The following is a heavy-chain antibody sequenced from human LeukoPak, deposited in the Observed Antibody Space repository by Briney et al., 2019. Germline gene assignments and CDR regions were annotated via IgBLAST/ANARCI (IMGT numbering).Heavy chain of an antibody. D-gene: IGHD4-17*01. V-gene: IGHV3-30*03. Sequence: GGSLRLSCSASGFTLRSYGMHWVCQAPGKGLEWVAVISYDGSTKYYADSVNGRFTISRDNSKNTLYLQMNSLRPEDTAVYYCARPPTVTPFSAEYFQHWGQGTLVTVSS. CDR3: ARPPTVTPFSAEYFQH. CDR2: ISYDGSTK. CDR1: GFTLRSYG. J-gene: IGHJ1*01.